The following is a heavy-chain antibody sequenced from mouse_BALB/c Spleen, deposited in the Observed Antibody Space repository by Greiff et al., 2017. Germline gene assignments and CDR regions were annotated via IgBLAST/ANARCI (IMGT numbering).Heavy chain of an antibody. CDR1: GFTFSSYG. Sequence: EVQLVESGGDLVKPGGSLKLSCAASGFTFSSYGMSWVRQTPDKRLEWVATISSGGSYTYYPDSVKGRFTISRDNAKNTLYLQMSSLKSEDTAMYYCARQIYYDYDSFAYWGQGTLVTVSA. V-gene: IGHV5-6*01. CDR2: ISSGGSYT. D-gene: IGHD2-4*01. J-gene: IGHJ3*01. CDR3: ARQIYYDYDSFAY.